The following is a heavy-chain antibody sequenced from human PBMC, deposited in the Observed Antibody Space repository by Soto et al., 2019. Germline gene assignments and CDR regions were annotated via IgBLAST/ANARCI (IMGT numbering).Heavy chain of an antibody. Sequence: GGSLRLSCAASGFTFSSYSMNWVRQAPGKGLEWVSSISSSSSYIYYADSVKGRFTISRDNAKNSLYLQMNSLRAEDTAVYYCARAPPLGTYYDFWSGSYVEFDYWGQGTLVTVSS. CDR1: GFTFSSYS. CDR2: ISSSSSYI. J-gene: IGHJ4*02. D-gene: IGHD3-3*01. CDR3: ARAPPLGTYYDFWSGSYVEFDY. V-gene: IGHV3-21*01.